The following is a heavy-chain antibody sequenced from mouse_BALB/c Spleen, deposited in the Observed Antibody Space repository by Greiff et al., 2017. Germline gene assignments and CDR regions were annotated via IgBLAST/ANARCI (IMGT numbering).Heavy chain of an antibody. Sequence: QVQLQQPGAELVKPGASVKLSCKASGYTFTSYWMHWVKQRPGQGLEWIGEIYPGSGNTYYNEKFKGKATLTADKSSSTAYMQLSSLTSEDSAVYFCARGSLLRLRYFDVWGAGTTVTVSS. CDR2: IYPGSGNT. D-gene: IGHD1-2*01. V-gene: IGHV1S81*02. CDR3: ARGSLLRLRYFDV. CDR1: GYTFTSYW. J-gene: IGHJ1*01.